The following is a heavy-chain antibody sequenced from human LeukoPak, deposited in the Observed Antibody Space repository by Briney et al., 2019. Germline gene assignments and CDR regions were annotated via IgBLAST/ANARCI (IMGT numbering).Heavy chain of an antibody. D-gene: IGHD3-10*01. V-gene: IGHV3-74*01. CDR3: ARDPYYYGSGSYYNVNNAFDI. CDR1: GFTFRTYW. J-gene: IGHJ3*02. Sequence: PGGSLRLSCAASGFTFRTYWMNWVRQAPGKGLVWVSRIESDGSSTSYADSVKGRFTISGDNAANTLYLQMNSLRAEDTAVYYCARDPYYYGSGSYYNVNNAFDIWGQGTMVTVSS. CDR2: IESDGSST.